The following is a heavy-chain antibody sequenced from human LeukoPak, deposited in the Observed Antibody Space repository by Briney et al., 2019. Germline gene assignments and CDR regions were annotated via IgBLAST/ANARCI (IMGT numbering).Heavy chain of an antibody. CDR2: ISYDGSNK. CDR3: VKGVGGSASYYYLDV. CDR1: GFTFSSYA. Sequence: GRSLRLSCAASGFTFSSYAMHWVRQAPGKGLEWVAVISYDGSNKYYADSVTGRFTISRDNSKNALSLQMNSLRPEDTAVYYCVKGVGGSASYYYLDVWGKGTTVTVSS. V-gene: IGHV3-30-3*01. J-gene: IGHJ6*03. D-gene: IGHD3-10*01.